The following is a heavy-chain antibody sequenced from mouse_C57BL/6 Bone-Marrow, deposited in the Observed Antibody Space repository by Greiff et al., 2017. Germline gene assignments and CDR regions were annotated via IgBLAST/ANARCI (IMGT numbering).Heavy chain of an antibody. V-gene: IGHV1-81*01. J-gene: IGHJ4*01. CDR1: GYTFTSYG. D-gene: IGHD2-4*01. Sequence: VQVVESGAELARPGASVKLSCKASGYTFTSYGISWVKQRTGQGLEWIGEIYPRSGNTYYNEKFKGKDTLTADKSSSTAYMGLRSLTSEDSAVDCCARTGGSYDDDGFFRYAMDDWGQGTSVTVSS. CDR2: IYPRSGNT. CDR3: ARTGGSYDDDGFFRYAMDD.